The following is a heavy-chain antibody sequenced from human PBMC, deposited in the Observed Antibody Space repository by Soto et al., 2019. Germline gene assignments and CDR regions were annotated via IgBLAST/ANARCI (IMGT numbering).Heavy chain of an antibody. CDR1: GFTFSSYA. Sequence: PGGSLTLSCAASGFTFSSYAMRWVRQAPRKGLEWVSAISGSGGSTYYADSVKGRFTISRDNSKNTLYLQMNSLRAEDTTVYYCAKDRPYSSSPWFDPWGQGTLVTVSS. D-gene: IGHD6-6*01. CDR3: AKDRPYSSSPWFDP. V-gene: IGHV3-23*01. J-gene: IGHJ5*02. CDR2: ISGSGGST.